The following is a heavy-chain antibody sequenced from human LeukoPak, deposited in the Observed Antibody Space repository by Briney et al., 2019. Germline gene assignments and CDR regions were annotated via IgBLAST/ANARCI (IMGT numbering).Heavy chain of an antibody. CDR1: GFTFSSYA. J-gene: IGHJ4*02. CDR3: ARDSSPNDY. CDR2: ISGSGGGT. Sequence: PGGSLRLSCAASGFTFSSYAMSWVRQAPGKGLEWVSAISGSGGGTYYADSVKGRFTISRDNAKNSLYLQMNSLRAEDTAVYYCARDSSPNDYWGQGTLVTVSS. D-gene: IGHD6-13*01. V-gene: IGHV3-23*01.